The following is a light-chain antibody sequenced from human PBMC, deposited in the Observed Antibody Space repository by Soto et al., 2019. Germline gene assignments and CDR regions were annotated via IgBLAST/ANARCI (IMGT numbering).Light chain of an antibody. CDR1: QSISRH. V-gene: IGKV1-39*01. J-gene: IGKJ3*01. Sequence: DIQMTQSPSSLSASVGDRVTITCRASQSISRHLNWYQQKPGKAPKLLIYGASSLQSGVPSRISGSGSGTDFTLSISSLQSEDSAVYYCHQYNSWPRGTFGPGTKVEIK. CDR3: HQYNSWPRGT. CDR2: GAS.